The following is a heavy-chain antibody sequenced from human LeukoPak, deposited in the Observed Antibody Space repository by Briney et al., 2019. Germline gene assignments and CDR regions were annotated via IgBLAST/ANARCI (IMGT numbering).Heavy chain of an antibody. CDR1: GFTFSSYA. CDR3: ARAAWDAFDI. J-gene: IGHJ3*02. D-gene: IGHD2-2*01. Sequence: GGSLRLSCAASGFTFSSYAMSWVRQAPGKGLEWVSYIRSSGYTINYADSVKGRFTISRDNAKNSLYLQMNSLRAEDTAVYYCARAAWDAFDIWGQGTMVTVSS. CDR2: IRSSGYTI. V-gene: IGHV3-48*03.